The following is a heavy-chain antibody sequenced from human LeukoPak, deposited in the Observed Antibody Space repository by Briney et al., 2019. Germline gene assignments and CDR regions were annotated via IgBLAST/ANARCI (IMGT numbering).Heavy chain of an antibody. J-gene: IGHJ4*02. V-gene: IGHV3-23*01. Sequence: GGSLRLSCAASGFTFNNFAMSWVRQAPGKGLEWVSAISGSGGSTYYADSVKGRFTISRDNSKNTLYLQMNSLKTEDTAVYYCTTDCYLGGSGCFVWAEQAYYFDYWGQGTLVTVSS. CDR3: TTDCYLGGSGCFVWAEQAYYFDY. CDR1: GFTFNNFA. D-gene: IGHD6-19*01. CDR2: ISGSGGST.